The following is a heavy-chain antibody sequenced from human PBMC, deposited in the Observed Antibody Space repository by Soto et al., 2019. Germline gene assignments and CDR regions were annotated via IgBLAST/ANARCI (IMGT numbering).Heavy chain of an antibody. J-gene: IGHJ5*02. CDR2: IWYDGSNK. CDR3: ARDSAAAGTGGGFDP. V-gene: IGHV3-33*01. D-gene: IGHD6-13*01. CDR1: GFTFSSYG. Sequence: GGSLRLSCAASGFTFSSYGMHWVRQAPGKGLEWVAVIWYDGSNKYYADSVKGRFTISRDNSKNTLYLQMNSLRAEETAVYYCARDSAAAGTGGGFDPWGQGTLVTVSS.